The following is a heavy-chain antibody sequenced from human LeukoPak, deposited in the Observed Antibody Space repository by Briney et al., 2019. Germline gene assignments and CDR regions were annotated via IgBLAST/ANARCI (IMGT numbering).Heavy chain of an antibody. J-gene: IGHJ3*02. CDR3: ARDYGGAFDI. CDR2: IYHSGST. D-gene: IGHD4-23*01. V-gene: IGHV4-30-2*01. CDR1: GGSISSGGYS. Sequence: PSQTLSLTCAVSGGSISSGGYSWSWIRQPPGKGLEWIGYIYHSGSTYYNPSLKSRVTISVDRSKNQFSLKLSSVTAADTAVYYCARDYGGAFDIWGQGTMVTVSS.